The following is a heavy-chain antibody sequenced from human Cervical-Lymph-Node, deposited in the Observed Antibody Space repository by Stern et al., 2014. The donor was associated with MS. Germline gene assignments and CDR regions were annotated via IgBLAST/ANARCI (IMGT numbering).Heavy chain of an antibody. Sequence: QVQLQESGPGLVKPSETLSLTCTVSGGSIRSSTYYWSWIRQPPGKGLEWIGSIYYSGRTYYNPSLKSRVTISVDTSQNQFSLILTSVTAADTAVYYCARRLKRYYFFDYWGQGSLVTVSS. CDR1: GGSIRSSTYY. D-gene: IGHD5-18*01. CDR2: IYYSGRT. CDR3: ARRLKRYYFFDY. J-gene: IGHJ4*02. V-gene: IGHV4-39*01.